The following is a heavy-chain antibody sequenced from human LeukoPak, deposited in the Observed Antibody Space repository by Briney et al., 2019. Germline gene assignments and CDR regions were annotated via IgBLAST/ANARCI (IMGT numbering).Heavy chain of an antibody. V-gene: IGHV3-23*01. CDR3: AKDSGSGWFHY. CDR2: ISGSGGST. CDR1: GFTLSSYA. D-gene: IGHD6-19*01. Sequence: GGSLRLSCAASGFTLSSYAMSWVRQAPGKGLEWVSAISGSGGSTYYADSMKGPFTISRDNSKNTLYLQMNSLRAEDTAVYYCAKDSGSGWFHYWGQGTLVTVSS. J-gene: IGHJ4*02.